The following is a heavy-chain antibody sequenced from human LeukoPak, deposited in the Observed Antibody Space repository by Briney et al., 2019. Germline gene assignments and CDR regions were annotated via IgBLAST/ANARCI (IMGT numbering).Heavy chain of an antibody. D-gene: IGHD3-22*01. CDR2: IRSGGSSI. V-gene: IGHV3-48*03. CDR3: ARVDRSGYPAYYFDS. Sequence: LTGGSLRLSCAASGFTFSSYEMNWVRQAPGKGLEWVANIRSGGSSIYYADSVKGRFTISRDNAKNSLYLQINSLRAEDTAVYYCARVDRSGYPAYYFDSWGQGTLVTVSP. J-gene: IGHJ4*02. CDR1: GFTFSSYE.